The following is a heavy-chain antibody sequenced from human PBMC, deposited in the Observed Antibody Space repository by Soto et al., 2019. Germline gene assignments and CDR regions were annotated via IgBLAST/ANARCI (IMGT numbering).Heavy chain of an antibody. D-gene: IGHD2-2*01. CDR2: IWFDGSKK. CDR3: ARDRLVPYGYGMDV. V-gene: IGHV3-33*01. Sequence: QMQLVESGGGVVQPGRSLRLSCAESAFTFRSYGIHWVRQAPGKGLEWVALIWFDGSKKYYVDSVKGRFAVSRDNSKNTLYLQMNSLRVEDTAVYYCARDRLVPYGYGMDVWGQGTTVTVSS. CDR1: AFTFRSYG. J-gene: IGHJ6*02.